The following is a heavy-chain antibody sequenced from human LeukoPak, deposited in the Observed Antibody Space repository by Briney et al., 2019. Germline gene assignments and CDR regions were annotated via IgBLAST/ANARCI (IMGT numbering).Heavy chain of an antibody. J-gene: IGHJ4*02. CDR3: VQGNWNYPLDY. V-gene: IGHV3-64*01. CDR2: ISSNGDSI. D-gene: IGHD1-7*01. Sequence: PGGSLTLSCAASGFTFSNYAMQWVRQAPGKGLEYVSSISSNGDSIFYASSVKGRFTISRDNSKNTLYLQMGSLRPEDMAVYYCVQGNWNYPLDYWGQGTLVTVSS. CDR1: GFTFSNYA.